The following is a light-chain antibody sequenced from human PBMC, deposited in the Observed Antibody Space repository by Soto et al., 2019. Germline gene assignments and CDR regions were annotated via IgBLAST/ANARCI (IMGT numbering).Light chain of an antibody. Sequence: EIVLTQSPATLSVSPRETATLYSGASKSVSRDLAWCQQKPGQAPRLVIYDIFSRATGVPTRIRCSGSGTEFTLTISSLQSEDGALYYCQQYNSWPLTFCGGTKVDIK. CDR3: QQYNSWPLT. CDR1: KSVSRD. CDR2: DIF. J-gene: IGKJ4*01. V-gene: IGKV3D-15*01.